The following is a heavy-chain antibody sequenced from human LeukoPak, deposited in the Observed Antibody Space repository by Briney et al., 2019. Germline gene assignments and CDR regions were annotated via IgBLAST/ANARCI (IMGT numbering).Heavy chain of an antibody. CDR2: INWNGGST. Sequence: RAGGSLRLSCAASGFTFDDYGMSWVRQAPGKGLEWVSGINWNGGSTGYADSVKGRFAISRDNAKNSLYLQMNSLRAGDTAVYYCAKDFGVPPQTYYFDYWGQGNLVTVSS. CDR1: GFTFDDYG. CDR3: AKDFGVPPQTYYFDY. V-gene: IGHV3-20*04. J-gene: IGHJ4*02. D-gene: IGHD3-10*01.